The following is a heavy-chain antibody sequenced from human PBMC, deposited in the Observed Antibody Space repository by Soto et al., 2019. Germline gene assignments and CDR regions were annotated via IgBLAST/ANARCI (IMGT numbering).Heavy chain of an antibody. CDR3: ARDLLGSYYYYYYGMDV. D-gene: IGHD2-2*03. J-gene: IGHJ6*02. Sequence: GGSLRLSCAASGFTFSSYSMNWVRQAPGKGLEWVSSISSSSSYIHYADSVKGRFTISRDNAKNSLYLQMNSLRAEDTAVYYCARDLLGSYYYYYYGMDVWGQGTTVTVSS. V-gene: IGHV3-21*01. CDR1: GFTFSSYS. CDR2: ISSSSSYI.